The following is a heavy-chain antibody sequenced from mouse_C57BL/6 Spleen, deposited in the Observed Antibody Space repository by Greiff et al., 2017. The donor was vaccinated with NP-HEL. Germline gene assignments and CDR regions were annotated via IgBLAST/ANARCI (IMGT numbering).Heavy chain of an antibody. Sequence: EVMLVESGGDLVKPGGSLKLSCAASGFTFSSYGMSWVRQTPDKRLEWVATISSGGSYTYYPDSVKGRFTISRDNAKNTLYLQMSSLKSEDTAMYYCARHGITTVVNYYAMDYWGQGTSVTVSS. V-gene: IGHV5-6*01. CDR2: ISSGGSYT. CDR3: ARHGITTVVNYYAMDY. CDR1: GFTFSSYG. D-gene: IGHD1-1*01. J-gene: IGHJ4*01.